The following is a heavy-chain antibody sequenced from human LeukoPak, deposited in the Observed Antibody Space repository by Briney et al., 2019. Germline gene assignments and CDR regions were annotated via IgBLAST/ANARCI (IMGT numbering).Heavy chain of an antibody. J-gene: IGHJ4*02. V-gene: IGHV3-30*18. CDR1: GFTFSSYG. CDR2: ISYDGSNK. Sequence: GGSLRLSCAASGFTFSSYGMHWVRQAPGKGLEWVAVISYDGSNKYYADFVKGRFTISRDNSKNTLYLQMNSLRAEDTAVYYCAKTPIGKPEYYFDYWGQGTLVTVSS. D-gene: IGHD3-22*01. CDR3: AKTPIGKPEYYFDY.